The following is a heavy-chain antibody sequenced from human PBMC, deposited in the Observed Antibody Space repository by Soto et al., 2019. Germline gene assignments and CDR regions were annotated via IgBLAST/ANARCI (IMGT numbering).Heavy chain of an antibody. D-gene: IGHD2-15*01. Sequence: GGSLRLSCAASGFTFSSYSMNWVRQAPGKGLEWVSSISSSSSYIYYADSVKGRFTISRDNAKNSLYLQMNSLRAEDTAVYYCARLGADGTRREKGYCSGGSCYSNYFGYYYYMDVWGKGTTVTVSS. CDR2: ISSSSSYI. V-gene: IGHV3-21*01. CDR3: ARLGADGTRREKGYCSGGSCYSNYFGYYYYMDV. J-gene: IGHJ6*03. CDR1: GFTFSSYS.